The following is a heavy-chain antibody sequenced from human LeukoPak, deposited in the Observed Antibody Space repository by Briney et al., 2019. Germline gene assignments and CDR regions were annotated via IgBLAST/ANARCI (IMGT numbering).Heavy chain of an antibody. J-gene: IGHJ5*02. V-gene: IGHV1-8*01. Sequence: GASVKVSCKASGYTFTSYDINWVRQATGQGLERMGWMNPNSGNTGYAQKFQGRVTMTRNTSISTAYMELSSLRSEDTAVYYCARDSGDYYDSSGYQNWFDPWGQGTLVTVSS. D-gene: IGHD3-22*01. CDR1: GYTFTSYD. CDR2: MNPNSGNT. CDR3: ARDSGDYYDSSGYQNWFDP.